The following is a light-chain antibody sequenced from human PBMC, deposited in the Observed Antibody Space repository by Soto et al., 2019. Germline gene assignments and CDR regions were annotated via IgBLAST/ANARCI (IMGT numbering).Light chain of an antibody. J-gene: IGKJ4*01. CDR2: WAS. CDR1: QSVFDSSRNKNF. V-gene: IGKV4-1*01. Sequence: DIVLTQSPDSLAVSLGERATINCKSSQSVFDSSRNKNFLAWYQQKPGQTPKLLIYWASTREYGVPDRFSGSGSGTDFTLTISALQAEDVAVYFCQQYSGTPLTFGGGTKVEIK. CDR3: QQYSGTPLT.